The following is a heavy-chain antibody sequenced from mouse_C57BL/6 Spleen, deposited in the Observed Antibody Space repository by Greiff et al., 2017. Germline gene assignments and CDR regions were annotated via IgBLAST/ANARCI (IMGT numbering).Heavy chain of an antibody. CDR2: ISSGSSTI. CDR1: GFTFSDYG. Sequence: EVKLMESGGGLVKPGGSLKLSCAASGFTFSDYGMHWVRQAPEKGLEWVAYISSGSSTIYYADTVKGRFTISRDNAKNTLFLHMTSLRSEDTAMYYCARPGTGWYFDVWGTGTTVTVSS. D-gene: IGHD4-1*01. J-gene: IGHJ1*03. CDR3: ARPGTGWYFDV. V-gene: IGHV5-17*01.